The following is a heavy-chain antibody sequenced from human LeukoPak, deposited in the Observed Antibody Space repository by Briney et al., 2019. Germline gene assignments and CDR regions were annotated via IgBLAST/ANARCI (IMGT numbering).Heavy chain of an antibody. D-gene: IGHD3-3*01. CDR3: ARHVRFLEWLSSYYFDY. CDR2: IYYSGST. CDR1: GGSISSSSYY. J-gene: IGHJ4*02. V-gene: IGHV4-39*01. Sequence: EPSETLSLTCTVSGGSISSSSYYWGWIRQPPGKGLEWIGSIYYSGSTYYNPSLKSRVTISVDTSKSQFSLRLTSVTAADTAVYYCARHVRFLEWLSSYYFDYWGREPWSPSPQ.